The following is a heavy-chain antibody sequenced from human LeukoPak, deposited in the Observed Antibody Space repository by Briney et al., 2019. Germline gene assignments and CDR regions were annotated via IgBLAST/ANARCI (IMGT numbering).Heavy chain of an antibody. Sequence: GRSLRLSCAASGFTFSSYGMHWVRQAPGKGLEWVAVIWYDGSNKYYADSVKGRFTISRDNSKNTLYLQMNSLRAEDTAVYYCARDRGYYDSSGYYYGYFDYWGQGTLVTVSS. D-gene: IGHD3-22*01. CDR3: ARDRGYYDSSGYYYGYFDY. CDR2: IWYDGSNK. V-gene: IGHV3-33*01. J-gene: IGHJ4*02. CDR1: GFTFSSYG.